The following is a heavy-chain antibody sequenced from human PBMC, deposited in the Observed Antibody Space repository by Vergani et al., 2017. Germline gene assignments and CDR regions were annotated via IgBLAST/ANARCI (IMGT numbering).Heavy chain of an antibody. J-gene: IGHJ4*02. V-gene: IGHV4-34*01. D-gene: IGHD3-3*01. CDR1: GGSFSGYY. Sequence: QVQLQQWGAGLLKPSETLSLTCAVYGGSFSGYYWSWIRQPPGKGLEWIGEINHSGSTKDNPSLKSRVTISVDTSKNQFALKLSSVTAADTAVYYCARDAATIFGVVIYYFDYWGQGTLVTVSS. CDR2: INHSGST. CDR3: ARDAATIFGVVIYYFDY.